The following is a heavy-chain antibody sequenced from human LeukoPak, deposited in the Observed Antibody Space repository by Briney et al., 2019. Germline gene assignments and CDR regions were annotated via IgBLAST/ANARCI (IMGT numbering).Heavy chain of an antibody. CDR3: ARGHDSSSWYFDY. CDR1: GGSFSGYY. CDR2: INHSGST. D-gene: IGHD6-13*01. Sequence: SETLSLTCAVYGGSFSGYYWSWIRQPPGKGLEWIGEINHSGSTNYNPSLKSRVTISVDTSKNQFSLKLSSVTAADTAVYYCARGHDSSSWYFDYWGQGTLVTVSS. V-gene: IGHV4-34*01. J-gene: IGHJ4*02.